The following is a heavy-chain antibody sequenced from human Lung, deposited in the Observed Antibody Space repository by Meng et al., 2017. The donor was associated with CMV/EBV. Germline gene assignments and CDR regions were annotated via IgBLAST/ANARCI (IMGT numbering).Heavy chain of an antibody. V-gene: IGHV1-46*01. CDR2: ISPSGSST. Sequence: ASVXVSCKASGFALTKYYMHWVRQAPGQGLEWMGSISPSGSSTHYAQKFQGRVTMTRDTSTSTVYMELSSLRSEDTAVYYCAKDSGVWSVDYWGQGTLVTVSS. CDR1: GFALTKYY. D-gene: IGHD6-19*01. J-gene: IGHJ4*02. CDR3: AKDSGVWSVDY.